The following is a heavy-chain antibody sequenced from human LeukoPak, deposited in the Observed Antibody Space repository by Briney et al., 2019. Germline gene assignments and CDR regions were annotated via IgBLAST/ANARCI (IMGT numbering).Heavy chain of an antibody. Sequence: GGTLRLSCAASGFTFSSYGMSWVRQAPGKGLEWVSDIGGTGGSTYYADSVKGRFTISRDNSKNTLYLQMNSLRAEDTAVYYCAKEGGLRSSWSFDFWGQGILVIVSS. CDR1: GFTFSSYG. J-gene: IGHJ4*02. CDR3: AKEGGLRSSWSFDF. D-gene: IGHD6-13*01. CDR2: IGGTGGST. V-gene: IGHV3-23*01.